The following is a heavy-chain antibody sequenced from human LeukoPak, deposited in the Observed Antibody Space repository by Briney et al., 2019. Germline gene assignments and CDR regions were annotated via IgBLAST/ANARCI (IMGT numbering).Heavy chain of an antibody. D-gene: IGHD1-26*01. CDR1: GFIFSHYS. J-gene: IGHJ6*02. CDR3: ASWWEPPDGYYYGMDV. V-gene: IGHV3-48*02. Sequence: GGSLRLSCGASGFIFSHYSMNWVRQAPGKGLEWVSYISSSSSTIYYADSVKGRFTISRDNAKNSLYLQMSSLRDEDTAVYYCASWWEPPDGYYYGMDVWGQGTTVTVSS. CDR2: ISSSSSTI.